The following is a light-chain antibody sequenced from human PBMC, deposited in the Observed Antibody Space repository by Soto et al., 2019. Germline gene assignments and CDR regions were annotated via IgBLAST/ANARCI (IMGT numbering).Light chain of an antibody. Sequence: DIQMTQSPSSLSASVGDTVTITCRASQGIDRFLTWYQQKSEKAPRSLIYGASSLHSGIPSRFSGSGSGTDFTLTISGLQPEDFATYYCQQYYTFPTFGGGTKVEIK. CDR2: GAS. CDR1: QGIDRF. J-gene: IGKJ4*01. CDR3: QQYYTFPT. V-gene: IGKV1D-16*01.